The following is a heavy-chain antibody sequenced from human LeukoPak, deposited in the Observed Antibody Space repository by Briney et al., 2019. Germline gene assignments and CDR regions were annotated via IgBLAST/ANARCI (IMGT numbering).Heavy chain of an antibody. CDR2: IYYSGST. D-gene: IGHD4-17*01. CDR3: ARVRALYGDYAYYYYGMDV. CDR1: GGSISSYY. V-gene: IGHV4-59*01. Sequence: SETLSLTCTVSGGSISSYYWSWIRQPPGKGLEWIGYIYYSGSTNYNPSLKSRVTISVDPSKNQFSLKLSSVTAADTAVYYCARVRALYGDYAYYYYGMDVWGQGTTVTVSS. J-gene: IGHJ6*02.